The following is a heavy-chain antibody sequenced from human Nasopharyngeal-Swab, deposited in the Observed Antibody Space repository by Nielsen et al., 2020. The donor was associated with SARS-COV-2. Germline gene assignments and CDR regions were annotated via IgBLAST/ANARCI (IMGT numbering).Heavy chain of an antibody. CDR1: VFVVSSSF. J-gene: IGHJ4*02. CDR3: ARAWGD. CDR2: TYSGGST. V-gene: IGHV3-53*01. D-gene: IGHD3-16*01. Sequence: GESLKISCAGSVFVVSSSFMSWVRQAPGKGLEWVSVTYSGGSTYYADSVSGRFTISRDDSKNTLDLQMDSLGAEDTAVYYCARAWGDWGQGTLVTVSS.